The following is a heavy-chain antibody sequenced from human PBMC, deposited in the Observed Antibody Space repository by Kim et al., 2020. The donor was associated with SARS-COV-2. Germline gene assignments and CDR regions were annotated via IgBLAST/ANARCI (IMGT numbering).Heavy chain of an antibody. V-gene: IGHV6-1*01. Sequence: SQTLSLTCAISGDSVSSNSATWHWIRQSPSRGLEWLRRAYYRSKWHNDYAVSVKSRITVNPDTSKNQFSLQLNSVTPEDTAVYYCARGAQGTIDYWGQGTLVTVSS. J-gene: IGHJ4*02. CDR2: AYYRSKWHN. CDR1: GDSVSSNSAT. CDR3: ARGAQGTIDY. D-gene: IGHD1-1*01.